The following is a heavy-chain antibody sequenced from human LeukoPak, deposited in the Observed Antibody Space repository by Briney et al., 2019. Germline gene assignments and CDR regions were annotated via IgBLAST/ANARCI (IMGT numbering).Heavy chain of an antibody. V-gene: IGHV1-69*13. Sequence: ASVKVSCKASGGTFSSYAISWVRQAPGQGLEWMAGIIPIFGTANYAQKFQGRVTITADESTSTAYMELSSLRSEDTAVYYCASRFHYDFWSGYYLTPIFDYWGQGTLVTVSS. D-gene: IGHD3-3*01. J-gene: IGHJ4*02. CDR1: GGTFSSYA. CDR2: IIPIFGTA. CDR3: ASRFHYDFWSGYYLTPIFDY.